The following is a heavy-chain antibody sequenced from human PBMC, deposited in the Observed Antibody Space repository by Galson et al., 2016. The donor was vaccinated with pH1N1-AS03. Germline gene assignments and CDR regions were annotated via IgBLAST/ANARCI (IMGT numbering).Heavy chain of an antibody. CDR3: AREPHGLDV. Sequence: LRLSCAASGFTFSDFDMHWVRQVTRKGLEWVSGIGSAGDTYYAASVKGRFTISRENAKNSLYLQMSSVTAGDTAVYYCAREPHGLDVWGQGTAATVSS. V-gene: IGHV3-13*01. J-gene: IGHJ6*02. CDR2: IGSAGDT. CDR1: GFTFSDFD.